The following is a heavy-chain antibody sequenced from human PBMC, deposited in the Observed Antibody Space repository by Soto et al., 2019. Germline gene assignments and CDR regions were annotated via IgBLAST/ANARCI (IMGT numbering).Heavy chain of an antibody. J-gene: IGHJ4*02. CDR1: GYTFTSYG. CDR3: ARGRYGDY. D-gene: IGHD1-1*01. V-gene: IGHV1-18*01. Sequence: QVNLVQSGAEVKKPGASVKVSCKGSGYTFTSYGITWVRQAPGQGLEWMGWISAHNGNTDYAQTLQGRVTVTRDTSTSTAYMELRRLRSDDTDVYYCARGRYGDYWGQGALVTVSS. CDR2: ISAHNGNT.